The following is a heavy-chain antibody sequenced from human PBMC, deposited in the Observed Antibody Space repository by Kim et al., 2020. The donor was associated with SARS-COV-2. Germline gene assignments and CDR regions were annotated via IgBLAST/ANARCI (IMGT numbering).Heavy chain of an antibody. Sequence: GGSLRLSCAASRFIFSSHAINWVRQAPGKGLEWVSSISGSGGTTYYADSVQGRFTISRDTSKNTVYLQMNSLRAEDTAIYYCAKERGYCSRINCYGMDVWGQGTTVTVSS. CDR1: RFIFSSHA. J-gene: IGHJ6*02. V-gene: IGHV3-23*01. CDR3: AKERGYCSRINCYGMDV. CDR2: ISGSGGTT. D-gene: IGHD2-2*01.